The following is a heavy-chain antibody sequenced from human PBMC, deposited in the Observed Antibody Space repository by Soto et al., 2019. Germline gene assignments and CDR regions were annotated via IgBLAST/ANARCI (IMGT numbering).Heavy chain of an antibody. J-gene: IGHJ5*02. D-gene: IGHD5-12*01. CDR2: IYYSGST. V-gene: IGHV4-30-4*01. CDR3: ARGSCYDYLDYS. CDR1: GGSISSGDYY. Sequence: SETLSLTCTVSGGSISSGDYYWSWIRQPPGKGLEWIGYIYYSGSTYYNPSLKSRVTISVDTSKNQFSLKLSSVTAADTAVYYCARGSCYDYLDYSWGQGTLVTVPS.